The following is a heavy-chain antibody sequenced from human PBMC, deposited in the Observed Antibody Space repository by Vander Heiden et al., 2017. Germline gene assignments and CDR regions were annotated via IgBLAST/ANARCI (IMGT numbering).Heavy chain of an antibody. CDR2: VSSSGGGT. Sequence: EVQLLESGGGLVQPGGSLRLSCAASGFTFSSYAMGWVRQAPGKGLEWVSAVSSSGGGTYYADSVRGRFTISRDNSKNTLYLQMNTLRAEDAAVYFCAKYSGGFGELSFDYWGQGTLVTVSS. CDR3: AKYSGGFGELSFDY. V-gene: IGHV3-23*01. J-gene: IGHJ4*02. D-gene: IGHD3-10*01. CDR1: GFTFSSYA.